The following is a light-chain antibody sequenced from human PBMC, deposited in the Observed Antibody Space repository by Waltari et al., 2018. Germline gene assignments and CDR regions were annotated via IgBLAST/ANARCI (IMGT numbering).Light chain of an antibody. CDR3: NSYLTSTSSVI. Sequence: QSALSQPASVSASPGQSITIPCPETSSDIGPYNYVPWYQQHPGKAPKLVIYDVSQRPSGVSNRFSGSKSGNTASLTISGLQAEDEADYYCNSYLTSTSSVIFGGGTKLTVL. J-gene: IGLJ2*01. CDR2: DVS. CDR1: SSDIGPYNY. V-gene: IGLV2-14*03.